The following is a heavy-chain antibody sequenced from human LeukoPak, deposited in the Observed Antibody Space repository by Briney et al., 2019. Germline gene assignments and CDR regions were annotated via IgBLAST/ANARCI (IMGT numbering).Heavy chain of an antibody. CDR3: ATAFRFLGWLLRGDHDAFDI. Sequence: ASVKVSCKVSGYTLTELSMHWVRQAPGKGLEWMGGFDPEDGETIYAQKFQGRVTMTEDTSTDTAYMELSSLRSEDTAVYYCATAFRFLGWLLRGDHDAFDIWGQGTMVTVSS. J-gene: IGHJ3*02. D-gene: IGHD3-3*01. CDR1: GYTLTELS. CDR2: FDPEDGET. V-gene: IGHV1-24*01.